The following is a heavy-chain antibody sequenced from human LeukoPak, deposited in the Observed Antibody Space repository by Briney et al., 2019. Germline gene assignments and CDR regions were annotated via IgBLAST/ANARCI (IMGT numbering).Heavy chain of an antibody. CDR2: ISSSGSSI. CDR1: GFTFSSYE. Sequence: PGGSLRLSCAASGFTFSSYEMNWVRQAPGEGLEWISYISSSGSSIQHADSVKGRFTISRDNAKNSLYLQMNSLRAEDTAVYYCATKVAGTSHFSYWGQGTLVTVSS. J-gene: IGHJ4*02. V-gene: IGHV3-48*03. CDR3: ATKVAGTSHFSY. D-gene: IGHD6-19*01.